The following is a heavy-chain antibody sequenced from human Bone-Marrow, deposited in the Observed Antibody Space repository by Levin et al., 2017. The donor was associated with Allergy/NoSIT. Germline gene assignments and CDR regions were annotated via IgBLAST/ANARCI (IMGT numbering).Heavy chain of an antibody. CDR2: VYYTGRT. CDR3: ATFRDGYNYYLDY. Sequence: GSLRLSCSVSGGSISSNYWNWIRQPPGKGLEYIGYVYYTGRTNYNPSLKSRVTISLDTSKNQFSLKLSSVTAADTAVYYCATFRDGYNYYLDYWGQGTLVTVSS. V-gene: IGHV4-59*01. CDR1: GGSISSNY. J-gene: IGHJ4*02. D-gene: IGHD5-24*01.